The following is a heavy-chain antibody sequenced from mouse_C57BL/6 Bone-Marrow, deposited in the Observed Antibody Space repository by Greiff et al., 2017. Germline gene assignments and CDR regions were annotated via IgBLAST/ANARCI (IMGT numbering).Heavy chain of an antibody. CDR2: IHPSDSDT. J-gene: IGHJ3*01. CDR3: AIGVYYGNPWFAY. D-gene: IGHD2-1*01. Sequence: QVQLKQPGAELVKPGASVKVSCKASGYTFTSYWMHWVKQRPGQGLEWIGRIHPSDSDTNYNQKFKGKATLTVDKSSSTAYMQLSSLTSGDSAVYYCAIGVYYGNPWFAYWGQGTLVTVSA. V-gene: IGHV1-74*01. CDR1: GYTFTSYW.